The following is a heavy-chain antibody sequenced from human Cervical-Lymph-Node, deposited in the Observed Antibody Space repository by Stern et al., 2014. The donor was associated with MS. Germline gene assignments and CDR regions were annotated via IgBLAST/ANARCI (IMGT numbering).Heavy chain of an antibody. J-gene: IGHJ4*02. Sequence: QDQLVQSGAEVKKPGSSVKVSCKASGGTLNNYAVSWVRQAPGQGLEWIGKIIPFLGIANYAHKFRGRVTLTAAATTSYMEVSSLRSDDTAVYYCARSPDLYDSSGYYFDGGQGTLVTVSS. CDR3: ARSPDLYDSSGYYFD. CDR1: GGTLNNYA. D-gene: IGHD3-22*01. V-gene: IGHV1-69*04. CDR2: IIPFLGIA.